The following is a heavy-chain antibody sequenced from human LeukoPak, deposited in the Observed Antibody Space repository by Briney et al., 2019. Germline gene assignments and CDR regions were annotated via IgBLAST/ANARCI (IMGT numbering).Heavy chain of an antibody. V-gene: IGHV3-30*02. CDR3: AKNALMYSSSPLDY. J-gene: IGHJ4*02. CDR1: GFTFNTYG. Sequence: PGGSLRLSCSASGFTFNTYGMHWVRQAPGKGLEWVAFIRYDGSDKYYADSVKGRFTISRDNSKNTLYLQMNGLRAEDTAVYYCAKNALMYSSSPLDYWGQGTLVTVSS. D-gene: IGHD6-13*01. CDR2: IRYDGSDK.